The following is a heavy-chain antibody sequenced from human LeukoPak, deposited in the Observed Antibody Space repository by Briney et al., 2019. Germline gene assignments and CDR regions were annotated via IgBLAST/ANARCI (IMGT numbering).Heavy chain of an antibody. CDR1: GFTFSSYG. CDR3: AKLYGDYGL. V-gene: IGHV3-23*01. J-gene: IGHJ4*02. Sequence: PGGSLRLSCSAPGFTFSSYGMNWVRQAPGKGLEWVSAISGSGGSTYYADSVKGRFTISRDNSKNTLYLQMNSLRAEDTAVYYCAKLYGDYGLWGQGTLVTVSS. D-gene: IGHD4-17*01. CDR2: ISGSGGST.